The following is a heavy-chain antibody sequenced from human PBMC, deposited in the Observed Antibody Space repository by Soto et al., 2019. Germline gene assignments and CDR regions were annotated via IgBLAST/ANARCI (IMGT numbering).Heavy chain of an antibody. D-gene: IGHD3-3*01. CDR3: AKDRGEEGLKFLEWFGGMDV. V-gene: IGHV3-74*01. Sequence: GGSLRLSCAASGFTVSNYWMNWVRQAPGKGLVWVSHIKSDGTTSYADSVEGRFTVSRDDAKNTSYLQMNSLRAEDTAVYYCAKDRGEEGLKFLEWFGGMDVWGHGTTVTVSS. CDR2: IKSDGTT. CDR1: GFTVSNYW. J-gene: IGHJ6*02.